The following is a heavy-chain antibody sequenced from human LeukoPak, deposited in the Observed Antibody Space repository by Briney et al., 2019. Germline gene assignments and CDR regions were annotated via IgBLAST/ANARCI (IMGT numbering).Heavy chain of an antibody. CDR3: VKDSPCRGGHCHADY. CDR1: GFTFSHYD. J-gene: IGHJ4*02. Sequence: GGSLRLSCAGSGFTFSHYDMNWFRQGPGKGLEWVSYISTTGSSIYYGDSVKGRFTFSRDNAKNSLFLQMDSLRDEDTAIYYCVKDSPCRGGHCHADYWGQGTLVTVSS. CDR2: ISTTGSSI. V-gene: IGHV3-48*03. D-gene: IGHD2-15*01.